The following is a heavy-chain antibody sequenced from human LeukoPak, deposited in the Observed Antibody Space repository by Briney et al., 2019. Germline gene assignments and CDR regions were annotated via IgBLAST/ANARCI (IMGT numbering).Heavy chain of an antibody. CDR3: ARDPQGYYGSGSYPDY. CDR2: INPSGGST. Sequence: ASVKVSCKASGYTFTSYYMHWVRQAPGQGLEWMGIINPSGGSTSYAQKFQGRVTMTTDTSTSTAYMELRSLRSDDTAVYYCARDPQGYYGSGSYPDYWGQGTLVTVSS. CDR1: GYTFTSYY. J-gene: IGHJ4*02. D-gene: IGHD3-10*01. V-gene: IGHV1-46*01.